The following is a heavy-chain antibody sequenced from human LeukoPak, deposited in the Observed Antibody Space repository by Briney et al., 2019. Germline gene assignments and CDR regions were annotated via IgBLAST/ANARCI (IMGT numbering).Heavy chain of an antibody. CDR1: GGSISSYY. V-gene: IGHV4-59*01. CDR2: IYYSGST. CDR3: ARAPLRRGPFDY. J-gene: IGHJ4*02. Sequence: SETLSLTCTVSGGSISSYYWSWIRQPPGKGLEWIGYIYYSGSTNYNPSLKSRVTISVDTSKNQFSLKLSSVTAADTAVYYCARAPLRRGPFDYWGQGTLVTVSS. D-gene: IGHD4-17*01.